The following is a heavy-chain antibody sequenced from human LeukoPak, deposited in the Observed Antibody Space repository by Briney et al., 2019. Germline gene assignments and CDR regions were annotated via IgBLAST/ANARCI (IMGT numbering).Heavy chain of an antibody. CDR3: ARAPNDFWSGYCHFDY. V-gene: IGHV4-4*07. J-gene: IGHJ4*02. D-gene: IGHD3-3*01. Sequence: PSETLSLTCTVSGGSISSYYWSWIRQPAGKGLEWIGRIYTSGSTYYNPSLKSRVTISVDTSKNQFSLKLSSVTAADTAVYYCARAPNDFWSGYCHFDYWGQGTLVTVSS. CDR1: GGSISSYY. CDR2: IYTSGST.